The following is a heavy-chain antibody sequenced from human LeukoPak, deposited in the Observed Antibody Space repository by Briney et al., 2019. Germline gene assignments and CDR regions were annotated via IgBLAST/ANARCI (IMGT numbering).Heavy chain of an antibody. Sequence: ASVKVSCKASGYTFTGYYIHWVRQAPGQGLEWMGWINPKSGATNYAQKFQGRVTMTRDTSISTAYMELSRLRSDDTAVYYCARERGIDPGYSSRWYSRGHMDVWGKGTTVTISS. D-gene: IGHD6-13*01. CDR2: INPKSGAT. CDR1: GYTFTGYY. V-gene: IGHV1-2*02. J-gene: IGHJ6*03. CDR3: ARERGIDPGYSSRWYSRGHMDV.